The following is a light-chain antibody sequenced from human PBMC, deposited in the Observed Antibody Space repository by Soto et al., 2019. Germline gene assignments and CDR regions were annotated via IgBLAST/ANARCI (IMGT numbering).Light chain of an antibody. CDR2: GAS. CDR3: QQYGSSLYT. CDR1: QNVSKNY. J-gene: IGKJ2*01. V-gene: IGKV3-20*01. Sequence: EIVLTQSPGTLSLSPGERATLSCRASQNVSKNYLAWYQQKPGQAHRLLIYGASSRATGIPDRFSGSGSGTDFTLTISRLEPEDFAVYYCQQYGSSLYTFGQGTKLEIK.